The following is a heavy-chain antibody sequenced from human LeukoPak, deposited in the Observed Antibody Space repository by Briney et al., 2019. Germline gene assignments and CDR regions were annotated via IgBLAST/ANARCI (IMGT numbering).Heavy chain of an antibody. CDR3: AKDLVVEVVVTQFDY. V-gene: IGHV3-23*01. J-gene: IGHJ4*02. Sequence: GGSLRLSCAASGFTFSSYAMSWVRQAPGKGLEWVSPISGSGGSTYYADSVKGRFTISRDNSKNTLYLQMNSLRAEDTAVYYCAKDLVVEVVVTQFDYWGQGTLVTVSS. D-gene: IGHD3-22*01. CDR2: ISGSGGST. CDR1: GFTFSSYA.